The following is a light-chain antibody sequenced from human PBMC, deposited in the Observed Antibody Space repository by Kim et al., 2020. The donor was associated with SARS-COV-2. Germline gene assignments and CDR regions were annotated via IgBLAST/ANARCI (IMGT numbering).Light chain of an antibody. CDR1: QSVLYSSNNKNY. CDR2: WAS. Sequence: DIVMTQSPDSLAVSLGERATINCKSSQSVLYSSNNKNYLAWYQQKPGQPPKLLIYWASTRESGVPDRFSGSGSGTDFTLTISSLQAEDVAVYYCKQYYSTPPFGQGTRLE. CDR3: KQYYSTPP. J-gene: IGKJ5*01. V-gene: IGKV4-1*01.